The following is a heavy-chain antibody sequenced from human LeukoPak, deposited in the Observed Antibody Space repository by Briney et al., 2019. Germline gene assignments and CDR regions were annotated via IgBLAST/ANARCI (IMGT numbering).Heavy chain of an antibody. D-gene: IGHD3-3*01. J-gene: IGHJ4*02. CDR1: GFTFSHYW. V-gene: IGHV3-7*01. CDR3: AGLNWNYADY. CDR2: IKEDGSEK. Sequence: PGGSLRLSCIASGFTFSHYWMTWVRQVPEKGLEWVANIKEDGSEKDYVDSVKGRFTISRDNGKNSLYLQMNSLRGEDTAVYYCAGLNWNYADYWGQGTLVTVSS.